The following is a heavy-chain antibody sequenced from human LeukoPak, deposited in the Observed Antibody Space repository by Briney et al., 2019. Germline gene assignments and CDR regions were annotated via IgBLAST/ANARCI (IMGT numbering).Heavy chain of an antibody. CDR2: IKKDGSQK. D-gene: IGHD3-3*01. Sequence: GGSLRLSCAASGFTFSSFWMSWVRQAPGTGLEWVANIKKDGSQKYYVDSVEGRFTISRDNAKNSLYLQMDSLRVDDTAVYYCTRVFGGYDVSDYWGQGTLVTVSS. J-gene: IGHJ4*02. CDR3: TRVFGGYDVSDY. CDR1: GFTFSSFW. V-gene: IGHV3-7*03.